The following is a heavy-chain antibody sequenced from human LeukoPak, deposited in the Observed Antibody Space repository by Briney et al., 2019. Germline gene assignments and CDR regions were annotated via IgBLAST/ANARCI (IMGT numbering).Heavy chain of an antibody. CDR3: AKDRPLNYDSSASMIDH. Sequence: GGSLRLSCVASGFIFSSYVMSWVRQAPGKGLEWVSAITGSGGSTYYTDSVKGRFTISRDNSKNTLHLQMYSLRVEDTAVYYCAKDRPLNYDSSASMIDHWGQGTLVTVSS. D-gene: IGHD3-22*01. V-gene: IGHV3-23*01. CDR1: GFIFSSYV. CDR2: ITGSGGST. J-gene: IGHJ4*02.